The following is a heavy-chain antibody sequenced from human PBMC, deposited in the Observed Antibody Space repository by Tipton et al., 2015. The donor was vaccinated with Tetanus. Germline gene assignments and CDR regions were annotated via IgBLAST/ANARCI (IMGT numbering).Heavy chain of an antibody. CDR3: ASGSALDY. V-gene: IGHV3-48*01. Sequence: GSLRLSCVGSGFTFSDYSINWVRQAPGRGLEWVTFISGSGGHIYYADSVKGRFTVSRDNAKNSLYLQMNNLRAEDTAVYFCASGSALDYWGQGTLVTVSS. CDR1: GFTFSDYS. D-gene: IGHD6-25*01. J-gene: IGHJ4*02. CDR2: ISGSGGHI.